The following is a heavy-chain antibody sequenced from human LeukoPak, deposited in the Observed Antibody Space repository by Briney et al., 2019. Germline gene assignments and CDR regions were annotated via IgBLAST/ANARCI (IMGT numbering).Heavy chain of an antibody. CDR2: LYSGGST. D-gene: IGHD2-15*01. CDR1: GFTVSSNY. V-gene: IGHV3-66*01. J-gene: IGHJ4*02. Sequence: GGSRRRSCAASGFTVSSNYMSWVRKDPGKGLWWVSVLYSGGSTYYADSVKGRFTISRDNSKNTLYLQMNSLRAEATAVYYCARDSRRILPSDWGQGTLVTVSS. CDR3: ARDSRRILPSD.